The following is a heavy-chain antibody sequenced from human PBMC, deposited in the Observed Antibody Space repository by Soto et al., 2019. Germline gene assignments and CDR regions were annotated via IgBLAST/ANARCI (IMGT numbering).Heavy chain of an antibody. CDR2: ISYDGSNK. Sequence: PGGSLRLSCAASGFTFSSYGMHWVRQAPGKGLEWVAVISYDGSNKYYADSVKGRFTISRDNSKNTLYLQMNSLRAEDTAVYYCAKEQPGYSSSWYSGGDYWGQGTLVTVSS. J-gene: IGHJ4*02. CDR3: AKEQPGYSSSWYSGGDY. CDR1: GFTFSSYG. D-gene: IGHD6-13*01. V-gene: IGHV3-30*18.